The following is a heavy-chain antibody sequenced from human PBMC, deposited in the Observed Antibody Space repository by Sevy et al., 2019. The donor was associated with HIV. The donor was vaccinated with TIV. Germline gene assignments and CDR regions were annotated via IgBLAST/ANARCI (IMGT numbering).Heavy chain of an antibody. CDR3: ARGYCSGGSCYRRYYYYGMDV. D-gene: IGHD2-15*01. J-gene: IGHJ6*02. Sequence: GGSLRLSCAASGFTFSSYAMHWVRQAPGKGLEWVAVISYDGSNKYYADSVKGRFTISKDNSKNTLYLQMNSLRAEDTAVYYCARGYCSGGSCYRRYYYYGMDVWGQGTTVPVS. V-gene: IGHV3-30-3*01. CDR1: GFTFSSYA. CDR2: ISYDGSNK.